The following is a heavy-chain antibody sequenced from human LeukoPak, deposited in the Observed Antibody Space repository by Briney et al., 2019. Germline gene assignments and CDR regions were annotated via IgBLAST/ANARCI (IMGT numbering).Heavy chain of an antibody. D-gene: IGHD6-19*01. V-gene: IGHV4-59*08. CDR2: IFHSGST. J-gene: IGHJ4*02. Sequence: KPSETLSLTCTVSGGSISSYSWSWIRQPPGKGLECIGYIFHSGSTNYNPSLKSRVNISVDTSKNQFSLKLSSVTAENTAVYYCARLTNGGWAFYFYYWGQGTLVTVSS. CDR3: ARLTNGGWAFYFYY. CDR1: GGSISSYS.